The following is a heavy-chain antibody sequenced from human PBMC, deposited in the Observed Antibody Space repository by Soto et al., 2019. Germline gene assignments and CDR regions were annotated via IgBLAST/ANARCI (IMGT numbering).Heavy chain of an antibody. J-gene: IGHJ6*02. CDR3: ARPRRRGIGIAARPRVSLDGMDV. D-gene: IGHD6-6*01. CDR1: GGTFSSYA. Sequence: QVQLVQSGAEVKKPGSSVKVSCKASGGTFSSYAISWVRQAPGQGLEWMGGIIPIFGTANYAQKFQGRVXSTADDSTGTXXMXRXXLRSEDTAVYYCARPRRRGIGIAARPRVSLDGMDVWGQGTTVTVSS. V-gene: IGHV1-69*12. CDR2: IIPIFGTA.